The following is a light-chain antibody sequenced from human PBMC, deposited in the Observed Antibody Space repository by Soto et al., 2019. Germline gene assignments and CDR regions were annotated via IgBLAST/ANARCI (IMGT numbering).Light chain of an antibody. J-gene: IGKJ4*01. CDR1: QRISINF. CDR3: QQFGSSPLT. CDR2: GES. Sequence: EFVLTQSPGTLSLSPGESATLSCRASQRISINFLAWYQQKTGQAPRLLIYGESNRATGIPDRFSGSGSGTDLNLTISRLEPEDFAVYYCQQFGSSPLTFGGGTKVDIK. V-gene: IGKV3-20*01.